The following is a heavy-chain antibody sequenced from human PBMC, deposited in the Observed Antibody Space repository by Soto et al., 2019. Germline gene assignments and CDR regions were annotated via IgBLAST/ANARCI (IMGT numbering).Heavy chain of an antibody. CDR3: AVQHGGEPANGWMDT. CDR1: GYSFATYW. V-gene: IGHV5-51*01. Sequence: WESLKILCKASGYSFATYWIGWVRQMPGEGLEWMGIIYPRDSDTMYSPSFQGQVIISADLSSTTTYRQGSSLKASDPAIYYCAVQHGGEPANGWMDTWGQGTPVTVSS. CDR2: IYPRDSDT. J-gene: IGHJ4*02. D-gene: IGHD4-17*01.